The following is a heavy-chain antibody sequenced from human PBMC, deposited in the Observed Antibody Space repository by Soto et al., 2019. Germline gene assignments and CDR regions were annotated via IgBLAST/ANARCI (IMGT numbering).Heavy chain of an antibody. CDR1: GGSISSYY. Sequence: PSETLSLTCTVSGGSISSYYWGWIRQPPGKGLEWIGYIYYSGSTNYNPSLKSRVTISVDTSKNQFSLKLSSVTAADTAVYYCARVPSDYSDAFDIWGQGTMVTVSS. V-gene: IGHV4-59*01. CDR2: IYYSGST. J-gene: IGHJ3*02. D-gene: IGHD4-4*01. CDR3: ARVPSDYSDAFDI.